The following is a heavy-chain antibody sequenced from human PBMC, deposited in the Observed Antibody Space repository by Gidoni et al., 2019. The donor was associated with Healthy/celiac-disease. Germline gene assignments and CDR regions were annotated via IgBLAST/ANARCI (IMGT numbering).Heavy chain of an antibody. D-gene: IGHD6-19*01. CDR3: AREGVAGPDS. V-gene: IGHV3-48*02. CDR1: GFIFYSYS. CDR2: INSGSTTI. Sequence: EVQLVESGGGLVQPGGSLRLAGAASGFIFYSYSMSWVRKAPGKGLEWVSYINSGSTTIYYADSLKGRFTISRDNAKNSLYLQMNSLRDEDTAVYYCAREGVAGPDSWGQGTLVTVSS. J-gene: IGHJ4*02.